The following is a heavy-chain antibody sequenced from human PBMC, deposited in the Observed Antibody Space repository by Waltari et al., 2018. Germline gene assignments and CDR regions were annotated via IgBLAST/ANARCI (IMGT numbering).Heavy chain of an antibody. Sequence: QVQLQQWGAGLLKPSETLSLTCAVYGGSFSGYYWSWFRQPPGKGLEWIGEINHSGSTNYNPSLKSRVTISVDTSKNQFSLKLSSVTAADTAVYYCARGRIAARPNWFDPWGQGTLVTVSS. D-gene: IGHD6-6*01. CDR3: ARGRIAARPNWFDP. J-gene: IGHJ5*02. CDR1: GGSFSGYY. V-gene: IGHV4-34*01. CDR2: INHSGST.